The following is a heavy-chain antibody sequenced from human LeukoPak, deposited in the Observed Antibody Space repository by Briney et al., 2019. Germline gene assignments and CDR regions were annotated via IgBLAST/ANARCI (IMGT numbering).Heavy chain of an antibody. J-gene: IGHJ4*02. D-gene: IGHD3-3*01. CDR1: GYTFTSYD. CDR3: ARVAWSGYSGY. V-gene: IGHV1-8*03. Sequence: ASVKFSCKASGYTFTSYDINWGRQATGQGLEWMGGRNPNSGNTGYAQKFQGRVTITRNTSISTAYMELSRLRSEDTAVYYCARVAWSGYSGYWGQGTLVTASS. CDR2: RNPNSGNT.